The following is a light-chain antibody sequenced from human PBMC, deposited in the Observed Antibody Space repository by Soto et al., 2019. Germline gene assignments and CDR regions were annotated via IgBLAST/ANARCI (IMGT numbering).Light chain of an antibody. CDR1: QSVLYSSNNKNY. CDR3: QQYYSTPRT. Sequence: DIMMTQSPDSLAVSLGERATINCKSSQSVLYSSNNKNYLAWYQQKPGQPPKLLIYWASTRDSGVPDRFSGSGSGTDFTLTISSLQAEDVAVYYCQQYYSTPRTFGQGTKVEIK. CDR2: WAS. J-gene: IGKJ1*01. V-gene: IGKV4-1*01.